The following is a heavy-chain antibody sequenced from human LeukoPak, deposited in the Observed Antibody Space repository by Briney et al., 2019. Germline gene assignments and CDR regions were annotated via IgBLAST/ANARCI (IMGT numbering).Heavy chain of an antibody. J-gene: IGHJ6*04. CDR3: ARVEVVWFGEFIYYYYYGMDV. D-gene: IGHD3-10*01. CDR2: ISSSSSYI. Sequence: PGGSLRLSCAASGFTFSSYSMNWVRQAPGKGLEWVSSISSSSSYIYYADPVKGRFTISRDNAKNSLYLQMNSLRAEDTAVYYCARVEVVWFGEFIYYYYYGMDVWGKGTTVTVSS. V-gene: IGHV3-21*01. CDR1: GFTFSSYS.